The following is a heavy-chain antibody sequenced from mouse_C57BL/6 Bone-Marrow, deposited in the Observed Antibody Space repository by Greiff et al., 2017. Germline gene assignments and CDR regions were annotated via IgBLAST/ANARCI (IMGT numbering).Heavy chain of an antibody. J-gene: IGHJ2*01. CDR3: ARDGDFDY. V-gene: IGHV5-17*01. CDR1: GFTFSDYG. CDR2: ISSGSSTL. Sequence: EVKLQESGGGLVKPGGSLKLSCAASGFTFSDYGMHWVRQAPEKGLEWVAYISSGSSTLYYADTVKGQFTISRDNAKNTLFLQMTSLRSEDTAMYYCARDGDFDYWGQGTTLTVSS.